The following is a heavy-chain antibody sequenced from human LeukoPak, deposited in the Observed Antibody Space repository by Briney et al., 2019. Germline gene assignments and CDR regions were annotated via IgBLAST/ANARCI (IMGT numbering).Heavy chain of an antibody. CDR1: GGSVSSGSYY. CDR3: ARADYDFWSGYGWFDP. D-gene: IGHD3-3*01. J-gene: IGHJ5*02. V-gene: IGHV4-61*01. CDR2: IYYSGST. Sequence: SETLSLTCTVSGGSVSSGSYYWSWIRQPPGKGLEWIGYIYYSGSTNYNPSLKSRVTISVDTSKNQFSLKLSSVTAADTAVYYCARADYDFWSGYGWFDPWGQGTLVTVSS.